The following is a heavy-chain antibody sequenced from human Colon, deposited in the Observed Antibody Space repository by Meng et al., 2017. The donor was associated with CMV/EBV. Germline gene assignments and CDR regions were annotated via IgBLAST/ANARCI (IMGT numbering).Heavy chain of an antibody. Sequence: GEALKISWAAAGFTFSNTWMHWVRQVPGKGLVWVSRLSNDESISAYEDFAKGRFTMSRDNAKKSVFLQMSSLRAEDTAVYYCARRNSSSWYENYYHAMDVWGQGTTVTVSS. J-gene: IGHJ6*02. CDR1: GFTFSNTW. D-gene: IGHD6-13*01. CDR2: LSNDESIS. CDR3: ARRNSSSWYENYYHAMDV. V-gene: IGHV3-74*01.